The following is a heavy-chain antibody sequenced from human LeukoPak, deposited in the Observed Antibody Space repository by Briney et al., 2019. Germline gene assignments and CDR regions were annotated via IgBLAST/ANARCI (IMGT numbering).Heavy chain of an antibody. V-gene: IGHV1-18*01. D-gene: IGHD1-14*01. CDR2: ISAYNGNT. CDR3: ARLGTLHRRHAFDI. Sequence: ASVKVSCKASGYTFSSYAMNWVRQAPGQGLEWMGWISAYNGNTNYAQKLQGRVTMTTDTSTSTAYMELRSLRSDDTAVYYCARLGTLHRRHAFDIWGQGTMVTVSS. J-gene: IGHJ3*02. CDR1: GYTFSSYA.